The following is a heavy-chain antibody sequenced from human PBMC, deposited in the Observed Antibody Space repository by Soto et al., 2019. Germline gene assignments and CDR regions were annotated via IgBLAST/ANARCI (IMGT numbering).Heavy chain of an antibody. CDR3: ARDGEVGAAGTGNWCDP. CDR1: GGTFSSYT. V-gene: IGHV1-69*01. CDR2: IIPIFGTA. J-gene: IGHJ5*02. Sequence: QVQLVQSGAEVKKPGSSVKVSCKASGGTFSSYTISWVRQAPGQGLEWMGGIIPIFGTANYAQKFHGRVTITADESTSTAYMELSSLRSEDTAVYYCARDGEVGAAGTGNWCDPWVQGTLVTVSS. D-gene: IGHD6-13*01.